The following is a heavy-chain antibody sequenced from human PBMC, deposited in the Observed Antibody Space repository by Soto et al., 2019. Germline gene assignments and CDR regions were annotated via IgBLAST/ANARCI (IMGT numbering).Heavy chain of an antibody. CDR1: GYTFTNYG. CDR2: INTYHGNT. CDR3: ARSPGYSASWGYFYYGMKI. V-gene: IGHV1-18*01. Sequence: QVQLVQSGAELKKPGASVKVSCKASGYTFTNYGISWVRQAPGQGLEWMGWINTYHGNTKYAQKLQGRVTMTKDTSTSTAYMELTSLRSDDTAVYHCARSPGYSASWGYFYYGMKIWGQGTTVIVSS. J-gene: IGHJ6*02. D-gene: IGHD6-13*01.